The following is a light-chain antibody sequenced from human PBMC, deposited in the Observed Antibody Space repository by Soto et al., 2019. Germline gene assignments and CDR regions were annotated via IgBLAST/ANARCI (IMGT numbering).Light chain of an antibody. V-gene: IGLV1-40*01. CDR2: GNS. Sequence: QSVLTQPPSVSGAPGQRVTISCTGSSSNIGAGYDVHGYQQLPGTAPKLLIYGNSNRPSGVPDRFSGSKSGTSASLAITGLQAEDEADYHCCSYAGGPVIFGGGTKLTVL. CDR3: CSYAGGPVI. J-gene: IGLJ2*01. CDR1: SSNIGAGYD.